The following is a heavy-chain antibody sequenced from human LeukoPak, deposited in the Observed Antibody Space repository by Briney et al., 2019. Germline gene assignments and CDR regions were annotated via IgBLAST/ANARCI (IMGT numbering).Heavy chain of an antibody. V-gene: IGHV3-23*01. J-gene: IGHJ4*02. CDR3: ARDGMPFDF. CDR2: ISGSGGST. D-gene: IGHD1-1*01. CDR1: GFTFSSYA. Sequence: PGGSLRLSCAASGFTFSSYAMSWVRQAPGKGLEWVSAISGSGGSTYYADSVKGRFTISRDNSKNTLYLQMNSLRVQDTAVYYCARDGMPFDFWGQGTLVTVSS.